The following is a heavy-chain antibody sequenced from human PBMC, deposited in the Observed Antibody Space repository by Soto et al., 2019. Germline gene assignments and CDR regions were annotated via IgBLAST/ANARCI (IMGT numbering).Heavy chain of an antibody. CDR2: IKSKTDGGAR. D-gene: IGHD1-1*01. Sequence: EVQLVESGGDLVEPGGSLRLSCVTSGFMFSSAWMSWVRQAPGKGLEWVGGIKSKTDGGARDYAAPVNGRFSISRDDSKSTLYLQMNSLRAEGTALYYCVEGWNDFWGQGTLVTVSS. J-gene: IGHJ4*02. CDR3: VEGWNDF. V-gene: IGHV3-15*01. CDR1: GFMFSSAW.